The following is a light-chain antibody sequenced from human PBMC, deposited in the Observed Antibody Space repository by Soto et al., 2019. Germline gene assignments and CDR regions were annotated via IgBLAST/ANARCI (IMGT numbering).Light chain of an antibody. V-gene: IGLV2-14*01. CDR2: DVS. J-gene: IGLJ1*01. CDR3: SSYITYRTLEV. CDR1: SSDVGGYNY. Sequence: QSALTQPASVSGSPGQSITISCTGTSSDVGGYNYVSWYQQHPGKAPKLMIYDVSNRPSGGSNRFSGSKSGNTASLTISGLQAVDDAHYYCSSYITYRTLEVFGTGTKVTVL.